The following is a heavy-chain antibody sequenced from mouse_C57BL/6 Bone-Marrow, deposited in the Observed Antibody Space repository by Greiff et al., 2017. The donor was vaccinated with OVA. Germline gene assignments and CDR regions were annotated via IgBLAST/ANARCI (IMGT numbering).Heavy chain of an antibody. D-gene: IGHD2-3*01. V-gene: IGHV1-55*01. CDR3: ARREDGYYRGFAY. CDR1: GYTFTSYW. Sequence: QVQLQQSGAELVKPGASVKMSCKASGYTFTSYWITWVKQRPGQGLEWIGDIYPGSGSTNYNEKFKSKATLTVDTSSSTAYMQLSSLTSEDSAVYYCARREDGYYRGFAYWGQGTLVTVSA. J-gene: IGHJ3*01. CDR2: IYPGSGST.